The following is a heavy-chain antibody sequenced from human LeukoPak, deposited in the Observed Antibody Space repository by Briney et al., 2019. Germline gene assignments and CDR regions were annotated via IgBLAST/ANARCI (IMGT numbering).Heavy chain of an antibody. Sequence: GGSLRLSCAASGFTFSSYSTNWVRQAPGKGLEWVSFISSSRSYIYYADSVKGRFTISRDNAKNSLYLQMNSLRAEDTAVYYCARFIAAPYYFDYWGRGTLVTVSS. CDR1: GFTFSSYS. CDR2: ISSSRSYI. D-gene: IGHD6-13*01. J-gene: IGHJ4*02. V-gene: IGHV3-21*01. CDR3: ARFIAAPYYFDY.